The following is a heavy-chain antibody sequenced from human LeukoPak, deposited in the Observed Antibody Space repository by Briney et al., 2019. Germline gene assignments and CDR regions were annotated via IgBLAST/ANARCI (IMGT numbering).Heavy chain of an antibody. Sequence: PGRSLRLSCAASGFTFDDYAMHWVRQAPGKGLEWVSGISWNSGSIGYADSVKGRFTISRDNAKNSLYLQMNSLRAEDMALYYCAKTLRTGYSYGDVAFDIWGQGTMVTVSS. J-gene: IGHJ3*02. D-gene: IGHD5-18*01. CDR1: GFTFDDYA. CDR3: AKTLRTGYSYGDVAFDI. CDR2: ISWNSGSI. V-gene: IGHV3-9*03.